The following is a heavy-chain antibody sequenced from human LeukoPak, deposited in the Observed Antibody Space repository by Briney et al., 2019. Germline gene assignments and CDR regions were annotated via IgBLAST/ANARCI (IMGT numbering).Heavy chain of an antibody. CDR3: ARAIFGDV. D-gene: IGHD3-3*01. CDR1: GFTFSDYW. CDR2: ISYDGSNK. J-gene: IGHJ6*04. Sequence: GGSLRLSCAASGFTFSDYWLDWVRQAPGKGLEWVAVISYDGSNKYYADSVKGRFTISRDNSKNTLYLQMNSLRAEDTAVYYCARAIFGDVWGKGTTVTVSS. V-gene: IGHV3-30-3*01.